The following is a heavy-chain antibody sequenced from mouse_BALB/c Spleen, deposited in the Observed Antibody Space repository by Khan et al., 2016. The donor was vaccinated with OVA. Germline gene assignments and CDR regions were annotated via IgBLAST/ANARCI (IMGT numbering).Heavy chain of an antibody. D-gene: IGHD1-2*01. V-gene: IGHV2-9*02. CDR3: AREPPIHYYDYGAMDY. CDR2: IWAGGDT. CDR1: GFSLTSYG. Sequence: QVQLQQSGPGLVAPSQSLSITCTVSGFSLTSYGVHWVRQPPGKGLEWLGLIWAGGDTNYNSALMSRLSISTDNSKSQVFLKMNSLQTDDTAIYYCAREPPIHYYDYGAMDYWGQGTSITVSS. J-gene: IGHJ4*01.